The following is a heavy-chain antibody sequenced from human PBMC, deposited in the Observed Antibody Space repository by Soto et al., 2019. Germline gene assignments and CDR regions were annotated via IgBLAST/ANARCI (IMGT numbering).Heavy chain of an antibody. Sequence: NPSETLSLTCAVSGGSISSSNWWSWVRQPPGKGLEWIGEIYHSGSTNYTPSLKSRVTISVDKSKNQFSLKLSSVTAADTAVYYCARSLNKYSSPADYWGQGTLVTVSS. J-gene: IGHJ4*02. CDR2: IYHSGST. D-gene: IGHD6-6*01. V-gene: IGHV4-4*02. CDR1: GGSISSSNW. CDR3: ARSLNKYSSPADY.